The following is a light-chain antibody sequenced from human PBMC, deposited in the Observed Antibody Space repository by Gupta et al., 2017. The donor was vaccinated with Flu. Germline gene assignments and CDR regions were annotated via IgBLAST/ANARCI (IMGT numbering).Light chain of an antibody. CDR2: AAS. Sequence: DIQLTQSPSFLSASVGDRVTITCRASQGISTYLAWYQQKPGGAPKLLIYAASTLQSGVPSRFSGSGSGTEFTLTISSLQPEDVATYYCQQLNSYPVTHSFGQGTKLEIK. CDR3: QQLNSYPVTHS. J-gene: IGKJ2*03. CDR1: QGISTY. V-gene: IGKV1-9*01.